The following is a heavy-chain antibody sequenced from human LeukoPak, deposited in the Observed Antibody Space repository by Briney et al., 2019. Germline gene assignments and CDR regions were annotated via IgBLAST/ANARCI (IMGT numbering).Heavy chain of an antibody. CDR3: AKLGRIAVAGSSSS. CDR2: ISGSGGST. D-gene: IGHD6-19*01. J-gene: IGHJ5*02. CDR1: GFTFSSYA. Sequence: GGSLRLSCAASGFTFSSYAMSWVRQAPGKGLEWVSAISGSGGSTYYADSVKGRFTISRDNSKNTLYLQMNSLRAEDTAVYYCAKLGRIAVAGSSSSWGQGTLVTVSS. V-gene: IGHV3-23*01.